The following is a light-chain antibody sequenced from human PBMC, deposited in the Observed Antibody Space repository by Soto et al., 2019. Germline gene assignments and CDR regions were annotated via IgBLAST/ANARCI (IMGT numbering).Light chain of an antibody. J-gene: IGKJ1*01. V-gene: IGKV3-15*01. CDR1: QSVSSN. CDR3: QQYNSWPRT. Sequence: EIVMTQSPATLSVSPGERATLSCRASQSVSSNLAWYQQKPGQAPRLLIYGASTRATGIPARFSGSGSGTEFTLTISSLQSEEFVVYYCQQYNSWPRTFGQGTKVEIK. CDR2: GAS.